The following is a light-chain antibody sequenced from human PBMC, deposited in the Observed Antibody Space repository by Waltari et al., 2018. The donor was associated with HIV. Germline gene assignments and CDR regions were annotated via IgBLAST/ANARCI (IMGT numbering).Light chain of an antibody. Sequence: SYELTQPPSVSVSPGQTARITCSGDALPTQYAYWYQQKPGQAPVLVIYKDSVRPSGIPERFSGSSSGTTRTLTISGVQAEDEADYYCQSADSSGTYVVFGGGTKLTVL. CDR3: QSADSSGTYVV. CDR2: KDS. V-gene: IGLV3-25*03. CDR1: ALPTQY. J-gene: IGLJ2*01.